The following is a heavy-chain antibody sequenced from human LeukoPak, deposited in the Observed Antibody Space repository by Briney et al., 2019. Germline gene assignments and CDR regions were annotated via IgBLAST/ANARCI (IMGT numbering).Heavy chain of an antibody. CDR3: ARHIGGGIEDMDV. J-gene: IGHJ6*03. CDR1: GGSIGTYY. CDR2: IYVTGTT. Sequence: SETLSLTCTVSGGSIGTYYWSWIRQSPGKGLEWIGYIYVTGTTRYNPYLQSRVTTSVDTSRNQFFLKMSSVTAADTAVYYCARHIGGGIEDMDVWGKGTKVTVSS. D-gene: IGHD3-16*02. V-gene: IGHV4-59*08.